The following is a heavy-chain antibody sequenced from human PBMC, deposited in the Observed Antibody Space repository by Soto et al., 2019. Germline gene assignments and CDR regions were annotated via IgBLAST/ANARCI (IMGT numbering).Heavy chain of an antibody. Sequence: SGPTLVKPTQTLTLTCTFSGFSLSTSGVGVGWIRQPPGKALEWLALIYWDDDKRYSPSLKSRLTITKDTSKNQVVLTMTNMDPVDTATYYCAHIWGSHRLGSLYYFDYWGQGTLVTVSS. J-gene: IGHJ4*02. CDR1: GFSLSTSGVG. D-gene: IGHD3-16*02. CDR3: AHIWGSHRLGSLYYFDY. V-gene: IGHV2-5*02. CDR2: IYWDDDK.